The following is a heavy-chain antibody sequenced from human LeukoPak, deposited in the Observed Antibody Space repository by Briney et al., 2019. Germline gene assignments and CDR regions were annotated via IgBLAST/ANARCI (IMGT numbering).Heavy chain of an antibody. CDR3: AKDRRSTAAAIDY. CDR1: GFTFNDYY. Sequence: GGSLRLSCAASGFTFNDYYMSWIRQAPGKGLEWVAFIRYDGSNKYYADSVKGRFTISRDNSKNTLYLQMNSLRAEDTAVYYCAKDRRSTAAAIDYWGQGTLVTVSS. J-gene: IGHJ4*02. V-gene: IGHV3-30*02. D-gene: IGHD6-13*01. CDR2: IRYDGSNK.